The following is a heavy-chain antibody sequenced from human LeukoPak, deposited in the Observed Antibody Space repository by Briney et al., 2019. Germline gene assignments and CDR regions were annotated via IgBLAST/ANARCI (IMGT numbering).Heavy chain of an antibody. CDR3: ARQGLWFGEANWFDP. CDR2: IYPGDSDT. V-gene: IGHV5-51*01. CDR1: GYSFTSYW. Sequence: GESLKISCKGSGYSFTSYWIGWVRQMPGKGLEWMGIIYPGDSDTRYSPSFQGQVTISADKSISTAYLQWSSLKASDTAMYYCARQGLWFGEANWFDPWGQGTLVTVSS. J-gene: IGHJ5*02. D-gene: IGHD3-10*01.